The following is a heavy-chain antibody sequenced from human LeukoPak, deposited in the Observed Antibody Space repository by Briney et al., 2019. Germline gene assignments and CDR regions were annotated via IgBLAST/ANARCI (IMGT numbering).Heavy chain of an antibody. CDR3: AKHLRAANTFTFFGLDV. CDR1: GFTFDDYG. J-gene: IGHJ6*02. Sequence: GGSLRLSCAASGFTFDDYGMSWVRQAPGKGLVWVSGINWNGGSTAYADSVKGRFTISRDNAKNSLFLQLSNLRPEDTALYYCAKHLRAANTFTFFGLDVWGQGTTVTVSS. D-gene: IGHD2-15*01. V-gene: IGHV3-20*04. CDR2: INWNGGST.